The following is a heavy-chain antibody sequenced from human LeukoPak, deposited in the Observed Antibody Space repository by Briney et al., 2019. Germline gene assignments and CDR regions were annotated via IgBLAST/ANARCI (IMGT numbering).Heavy chain of an antibody. V-gene: IGHV4-39*01. J-gene: IGHJ5*02. Sequence: SETLSLTCTVSGGSISSSTDYWGWIRQPPGKGLEWIGSIYYSGTTYYNPSLKSRVTMSVYTPKNQFSLKMSSVAAADTAVYYCARTPEVVGWFDPWGQGTLVTVSS. CDR1: GGSISSSTDY. CDR3: ARTPEVVGWFDP. CDR2: IYYSGTT.